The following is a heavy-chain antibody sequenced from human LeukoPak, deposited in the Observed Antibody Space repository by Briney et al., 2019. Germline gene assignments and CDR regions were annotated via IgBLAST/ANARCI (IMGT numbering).Heavy chain of an antibody. CDR1: GFPFIEYS. CDR2: IGIDSGNT. D-gene: IGHD1-1*01. V-gene: IGHV3-48*01. J-gene: IGHJ4*02. CDR3: ARDHNYAFDN. Sequence: GGSLRLSCTASGFPFIEYSMNWVRQAPGKGLEWISYIGIDSGNTKYADSVGGRFTISADKAKNSLHLQMNSLRVEDTAVYYCARDHNYAFDNWGQGTLVSVAS.